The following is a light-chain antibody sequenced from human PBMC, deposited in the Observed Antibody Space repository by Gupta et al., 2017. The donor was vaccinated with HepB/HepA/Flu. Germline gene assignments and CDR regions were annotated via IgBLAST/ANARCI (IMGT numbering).Light chain of an antibody. CDR1: QGISSS. V-gene: IGKV1-39*01. CDR3: QQTDRTPST. J-gene: IGKJ2*01. Sequence: DIQMTQSPSSLSASVGDRVTITCRASQGISSSLSWYQQKPGTAPKLLIYRAFSLQSGVPSTFSGSGSGTAFTLTITRLQPEDSATYYCQQTDRTPSTSGQGSQLEIK. CDR2: RAF.